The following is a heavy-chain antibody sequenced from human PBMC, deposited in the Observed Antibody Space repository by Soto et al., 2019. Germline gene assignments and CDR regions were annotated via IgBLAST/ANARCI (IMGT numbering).Heavy chain of an antibody. J-gene: IGHJ3*02. CDR1: GGSISSYY. Sequence: XSLTCTVSGGSISSYYWSWIRQPPGKGLEWIGYIYYSGSTNYNPSLKSRVTISVDTSKNTLYLQMNSLRAEDTAVYYCXXXXXXAAGTLKDAFDIXGXGTMVTVSS. CDR3: XXXXXXAAGTLKDAFDI. D-gene: IGHD6-13*01. V-gene: IGHV4-59*12. CDR2: IYYSGST.